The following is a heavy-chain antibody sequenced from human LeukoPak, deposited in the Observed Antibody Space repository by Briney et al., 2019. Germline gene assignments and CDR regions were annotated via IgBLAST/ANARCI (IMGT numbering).Heavy chain of an antibody. J-gene: IGHJ4*02. V-gene: IGHV3-7*01. CDR3: VSAIRGSPIDY. Sequence: PEGSLRLSCAASGFSFCNYWMGWVRQAPGKGLACVANIKTDGSETYYVDSVKGRFTISRDNAKNSLFLQMNSLRAEDTAIYYCVSAIRGSPIDYWGQGTLVSVSS. D-gene: IGHD3-10*01. CDR2: IKTDGSET. CDR1: GFSFCNYW.